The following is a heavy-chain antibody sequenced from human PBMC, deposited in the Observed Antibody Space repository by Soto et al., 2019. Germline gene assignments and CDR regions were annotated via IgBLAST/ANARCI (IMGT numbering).Heavy chain of an antibody. J-gene: IGHJ3*02. CDR1: GGSISSYY. D-gene: IGHD3-22*01. CDR3: ARGLISGYYLYDAFDI. CDR2: IYYSGST. V-gene: IGHV4-59*01. Sequence: QVQLQESGPGLVKPSETLSLICTVSGGSISSYYWSWIRQPPGKGLEWIGYIYYSGSTNYNPSLKSRVTISVDTSKNQCSLKLSSVTAADTAVYYCARGLISGYYLYDAFDIWGQGTMVTVSS.